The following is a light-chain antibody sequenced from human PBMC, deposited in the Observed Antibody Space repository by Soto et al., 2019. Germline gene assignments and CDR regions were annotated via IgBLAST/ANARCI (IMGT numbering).Light chain of an antibody. Sequence: QSVLTQPASVSGSPGQSITISCTGTSSDVGGHNYVSWYQHHPGKAPKRMIYEVTNRPSGVSDRFSGSRSGNTASLTISGLQAEDEADYYCSSRTTSSTVIFGGGIKLTVL. V-gene: IGLV2-14*01. CDR3: SSRTTSSTVI. J-gene: IGLJ2*01. CDR1: SSDVGGHNY. CDR2: EVT.